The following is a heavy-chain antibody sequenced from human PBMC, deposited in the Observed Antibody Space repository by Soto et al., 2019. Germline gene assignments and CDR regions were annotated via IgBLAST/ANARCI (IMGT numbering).Heavy chain of an antibody. J-gene: IGHJ4*02. CDR3: AIGGGDYNYFDH. CDR1: GFLLSTYW. CDR2: IKSDGSST. D-gene: IGHD2-21*01. Sequence: EVQLVESGGGLVQPGGSLRLSCEASGFLLSTYWMFWVRQVPRKGLLWVSRIKSDGSSTSYADSVKGRFTISRDNTKNTLYLQMTSLRAEDTAVYYCAIGGGDYNYFDHWGQGILVTVSS. V-gene: IGHV3-74*01.